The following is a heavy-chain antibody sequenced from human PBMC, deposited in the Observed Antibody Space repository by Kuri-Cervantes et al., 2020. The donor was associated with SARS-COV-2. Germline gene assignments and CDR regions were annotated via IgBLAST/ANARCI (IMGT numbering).Heavy chain of an antibody. J-gene: IGHJ4*02. CDR2: IKQDGSEK. CDR1: GFTFSSYW. D-gene: IGHD3-10*01. CDR3: ARDYYGSGSYSGLVGY. Sequence: GESLKISCAASGFTFSSYWMSWVRQAPGKGLEWVANIKQDGSEKYYVDSVKGRFTISRDNSKNTLYLQMGSLRAEDMAVYYCARDYYGSGSYSGLVGYWGQGTLDTVSS. V-gene: IGHV3-7*01.